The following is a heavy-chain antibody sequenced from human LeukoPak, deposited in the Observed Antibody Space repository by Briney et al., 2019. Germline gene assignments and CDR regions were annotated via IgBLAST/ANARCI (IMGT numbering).Heavy chain of an antibody. V-gene: IGHV1-69*05. D-gene: IGHD4-11*01. CDR2: IIPIFGTA. J-gene: IGHJ5*02. CDR1: GGTFSSYA. CDR3: ARDLEGWDYSPGNWFDP. Sequence: ASVKVSCKASGGTFSSYAISWVRQAPGQRLEWMGRIIPIFGTANYAQKFQGRVTITTDESTSTAYMELSSLRSEDTAVYYCARDLEGWDYSPGNWFDPWGQGTLVTVSS.